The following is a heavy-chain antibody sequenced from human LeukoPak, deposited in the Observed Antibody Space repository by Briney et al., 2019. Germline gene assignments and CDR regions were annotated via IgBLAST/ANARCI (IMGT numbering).Heavy chain of an antibody. D-gene: IGHD3-22*01. CDR2: IYYSGST. Sequence: SETLSLTCTVSGGSISSHYWSWIRQPPGKGLEWTGYIYYSGSTNYNPSLKSRVTISGDTSKNQFSLKLSSVTAADTAVYYCASTREYYDSSGYYQWGQGTLVTVSS. CDR1: GGSISSHY. CDR3: ASTREYYDSSGYYQ. J-gene: IGHJ4*02. V-gene: IGHV4-59*11.